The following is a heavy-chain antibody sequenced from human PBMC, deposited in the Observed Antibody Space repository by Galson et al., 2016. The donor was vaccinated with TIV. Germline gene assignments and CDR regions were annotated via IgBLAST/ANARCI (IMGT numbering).Heavy chain of an antibody. D-gene: IGHD3-3*01. CDR1: GFTFSSYN. CDR3: AKEENSGYYPNDAFDI. Sequence: SLRLSCAASGFTFSSYNMHWVRQAPGKGLEWVAVIAYDGSYKHYAGSVKGRFTISRDNSKTTLDLQMNSLGAEDTALYYCAKEENSGYYPNDAFDIWGQGTMVTVS. CDR2: IAYDGSYK. V-gene: IGHV3-30*18. J-gene: IGHJ3*02.